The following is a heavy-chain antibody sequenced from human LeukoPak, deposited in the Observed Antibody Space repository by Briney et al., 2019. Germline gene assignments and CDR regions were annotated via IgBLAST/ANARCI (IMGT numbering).Heavy chain of an antibody. V-gene: IGHV1-2*02. CDR1: GYTFTGYY. CDR2: INPNSGGT. J-gene: IGHJ4*02. Sequence: GASVKASCKASGYTFTGYYMHWVRQAPGQGLGWMGWINPNSGGTNYAQKFQGRVTMTRDTSISTAYMELSRLRSDDTAVYYCAREVGLKVTGTTGFDYWGQGTLVTVSS. D-gene: IGHD1-20*01. CDR3: AREVGLKVTGTTGFDY.